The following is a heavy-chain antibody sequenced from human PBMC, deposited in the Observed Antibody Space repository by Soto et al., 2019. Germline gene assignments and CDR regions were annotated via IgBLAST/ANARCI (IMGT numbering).Heavy chain of an antibody. Sequence: QVQLVESGGGVVQPERSLRLSCAASGFTFSRQAMHWVRQAPGRGLEWVAVIWYQGIDKYYADSVKGRFTISRDNSKNTVYLKMNSLRGEDTAVYYCATGFLGLCTGGNCPLDYWGQGTLVSVSS. CDR3: ATGFLGLCTGGNCPLDY. D-gene: IGHD2-15*01. CDR2: IWYQGIDK. V-gene: IGHV3-33*01. CDR1: GFTFSRQA. J-gene: IGHJ4*02.